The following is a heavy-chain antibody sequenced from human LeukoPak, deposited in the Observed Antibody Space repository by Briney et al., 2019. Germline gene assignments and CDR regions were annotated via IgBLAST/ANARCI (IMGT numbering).Heavy chain of an antibody. CDR2: IYYSGST. Sequence: SETLSLTCTVSGGSISSSSYYWGWIRQPPGKGLEWIGSIYYSGSTYYNPSLKSRVTISVDTSKNQFSLKLSSVTAADTAVYYCARHAENYDILTGYYKVLDYWGQGTLVTVSS. J-gene: IGHJ4*02. V-gene: IGHV4-39*01. D-gene: IGHD3-9*01. CDR3: ARHAENYDILTGYYKVLDY. CDR1: GGSISSSSYY.